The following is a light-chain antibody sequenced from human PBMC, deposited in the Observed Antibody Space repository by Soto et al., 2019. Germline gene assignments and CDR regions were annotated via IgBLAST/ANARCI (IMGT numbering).Light chain of an antibody. V-gene: IGLV2-14*03. CDR1: SSDVGGENY. CDR3: SSYSTTSTLV. Sequence: QSVLTKPASVSGSPGQSNTISCTGPSSDVGGENYVSRYQQRPGSAPKLMIYDVSNRPSGVSNRFSGSKSGNTASLTISGLQAEDEADYYCSSYSTTSTLVFGSGTKVTVL. J-gene: IGLJ1*01. CDR2: DVS.